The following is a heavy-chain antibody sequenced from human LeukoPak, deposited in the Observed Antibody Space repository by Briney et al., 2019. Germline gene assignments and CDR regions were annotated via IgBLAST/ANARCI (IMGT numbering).Heavy chain of an antibody. V-gene: IGHV3-30-3*01. J-gene: IGHJ4*02. CDR3: ARDYYDSSGYYKLDY. D-gene: IGHD3-22*01. Sequence: GGSLRLSCAASGFTFSSYAMHGVRQAPGKGLEWVAVISYDGSNKYYADSVKGRFTISRDNSKNTLYLQMNSLRAEDTAVYYCARDYYDSSGYYKLDYWGQGTLVTVSS. CDR2: ISYDGSNK. CDR1: GFTFSSYA.